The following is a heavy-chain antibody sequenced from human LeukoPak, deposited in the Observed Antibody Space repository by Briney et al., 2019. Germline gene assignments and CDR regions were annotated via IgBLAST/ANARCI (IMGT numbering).Heavy chain of an antibody. CDR2: INGRGGDT. D-gene: IGHD1-1*01. J-gene: IGHJ4*02. V-gene: IGHV3-23*01. Sequence: GGSLRLSCAASGFTFSTYTMTWVRQAPGKGLECVSTINGRGGDTYYADSVKGRFTISRDNSRNTVYLQMNSLGAEDTAVYYCAKDRAGTPWADWGQGTLVTVSS. CDR3: AKDRAGTPWAD. CDR1: GFTFSTYT.